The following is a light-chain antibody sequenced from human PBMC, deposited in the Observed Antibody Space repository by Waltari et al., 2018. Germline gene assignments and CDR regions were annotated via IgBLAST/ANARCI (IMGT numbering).Light chain of an antibody. CDR1: QSLLYSNGDNY. CDR2: LGS. Sequence: EIVMTQSPLSLPVTPGEPASISCRSSQSLLYSNGDNYLDWYLQKPGQSPKLLIYLGSNRASGVPDRISGSGSGTDFTLKISRVEAEDVGIYYCMQTLQTPKTFGQGTKVEIK. V-gene: IGKV2-28*01. CDR3: MQTLQTPKT. J-gene: IGKJ1*01.